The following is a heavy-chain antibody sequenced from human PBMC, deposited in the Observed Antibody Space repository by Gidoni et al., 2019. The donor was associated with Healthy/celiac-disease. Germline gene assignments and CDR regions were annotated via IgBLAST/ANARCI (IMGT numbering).Heavy chain of an antibody. V-gene: IGHV3-30*04. Sequence: QVQLVESGGGVVQPGRSLRLSCAASGFTFRSYAMHWVRQAPGKGLEWVAVISYDGSNKYYADSVKGRFTISRDNSKNTLYLQMNSLRAEDTAVYYCARDSKYYDFWSGYYDRPSWFDPWGQGTLVTVSS. J-gene: IGHJ5*02. D-gene: IGHD3-3*01. CDR1: GFTFRSYA. CDR3: ARDSKYYDFWSGYYDRPSWFDP. CDR2: ISYDGSNK.